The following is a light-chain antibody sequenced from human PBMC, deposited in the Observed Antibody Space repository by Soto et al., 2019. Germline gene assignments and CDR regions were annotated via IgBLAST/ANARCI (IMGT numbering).Light chain of an antibody. V-gene: IGLV2-8*01. CDR3: SSYGGSNNVV. CDR2: EVT. CDR1: SSDVGGYNF. J-gene: IGLJ2*01. Sequence: QSVLTQPPSASGSPGQSVTISCTGTSSDVGGYNFVSWYQQHPGKAPKLIIYEVTKRPSGVPDRSAGSKSGDTASLTVSGLQAEDEADYYCSSYGGSNNVVFGGGTKLTVL.